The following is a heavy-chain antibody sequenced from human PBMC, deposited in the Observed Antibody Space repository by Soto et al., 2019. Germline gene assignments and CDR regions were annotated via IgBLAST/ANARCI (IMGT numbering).Heavy chain of an antibody. CDR2: IYYSGTT. D-gene: IGHD3-3*01. CDR1: GTPINSADFY. J-gene: IGHJ6*02. V-gene: IGHV4-30-4*01. Sequence: QLRESGPGLVKPSQTLSLTCTVSGTPINSADFYWTWIRQPPGKGLEWIGYIYYSGTTFHNPSLRSRISMSVDTSKNQFSLRLNSVTAADTAVYYCASGYDFAGFSPYGLDVWGQGTTVTVSS. CDR3: ASGYDFAGFSPYGLDV.